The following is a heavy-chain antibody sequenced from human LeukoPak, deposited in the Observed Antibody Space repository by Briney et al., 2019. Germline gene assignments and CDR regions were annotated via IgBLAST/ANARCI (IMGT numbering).Heavy chain of an antibody. D-gene: IGHD5-18*01. CDR3: ATQVRAAMVPSALALGY. CDR1: GYTFTSYG. V-gene: IGHV1-18*01. Sequence: ASVKVSCKASGYTFTSYGISWVRQAPGQGLEWMGWISAYNGNTNYAQKLQGRVTMTTDTSTSTAYMELRSLRSDDTAVYYCATQVRAAMVPSALALGYWGQGTLVAVSS. J-gene: IGHJ1*01. CDR2: ISAYNGNT.